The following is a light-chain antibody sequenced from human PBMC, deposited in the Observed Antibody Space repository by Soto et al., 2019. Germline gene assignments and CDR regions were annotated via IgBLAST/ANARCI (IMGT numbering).Light chain of an antibody. CDR3: CSYAGSSTFGV. CDR2: DVA. J-gene: IGLJ3*02. V-gene: IGLV2-11*01. Sequence: QSVLTQPRSVSGSLGQSVTISCTGSSSDVGGYNHVSWYQQHPGKAPKLVIYDVAKWPSGVPDRFSGSKSDNTASLTISGLQAEDEADYYCCSYAGSSTFGVFGGGTKLTVL. CDR1: SSDVGGYNH.